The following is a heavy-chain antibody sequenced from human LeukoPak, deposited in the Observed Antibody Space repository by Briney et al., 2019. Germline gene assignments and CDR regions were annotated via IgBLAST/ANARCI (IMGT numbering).Heavy chain of an antibody. V-gene: IGHV4-59*01. D-gene: IGHD6-19*01. CDR2: IYYSGST. CDR1: GGSISSYY. CDR3: ARDSRLGQWLVQDAFDI. Sequence: SETLSLTCTVSGGSISSYYWSWIRQPPGKGLEWIGYIYYSGSTNYNPSLKSRVTISVDTSKNQFSLKLSSVTAADTAVYYCARDSRLGQWLVQDAFDIWGQGTMVTVSS. J-gene: IGHJ3*02.